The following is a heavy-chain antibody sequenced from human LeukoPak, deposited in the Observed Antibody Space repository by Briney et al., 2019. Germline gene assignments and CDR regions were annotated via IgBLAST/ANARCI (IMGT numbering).Heavy chain of an antibody. D-gene: IGHD3-10*02. CDR3: AELGITMIGGV. J-gene: IGHJ6*04. V-gene: IGHV3-48*03. CDR2: ISSSGSTI. CDR1: GFTFSSYE. Sequence: GGSLRLSCAASGFTFSSYEMNWVRQAPGKGLEWGSYISSSGSTIYYADSVKGRFTISRDNAKNSLYLQMNSLRAEDTAVYYCAELGITMIGGVWGKGTTVTISS.